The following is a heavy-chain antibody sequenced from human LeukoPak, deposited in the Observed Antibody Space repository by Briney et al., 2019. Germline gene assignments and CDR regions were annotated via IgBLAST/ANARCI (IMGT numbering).Heavy chain of an antibody. D-gene: IGHD5-18*01. V-gene: IGHV3-23*01. CDR2: ISGSGGST. Sequence: GGSLRLSCAASGFTFSSYAMSWVRQAPGKGLEWVSAISGSGGSTYYADSVKGRFTISRDNSKNKLYLQMNSLRAEDTAVYYCAKVRAQLWSRDAFDIWGQGTMVTVSS. J-gene: IGHJ3*02. CDR1: GFTFSSYA. CDR3: AKVRAQLWSRDAFDI.